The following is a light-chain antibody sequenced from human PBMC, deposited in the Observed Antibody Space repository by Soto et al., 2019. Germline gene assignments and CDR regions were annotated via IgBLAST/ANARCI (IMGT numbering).Light chain of an antibody. V-gene: IGKV4-1*01. CDR3: KQRSDWPPT. CDR2: DAY. Sequence: DIVLTQSPDSLAVSLGERATINCKSSHNILYSSDNKNYLSWYQQKLGQAHRLLIYDAYKRATGIQARFSGSGSGTDFTLTIRSLEPEDFAVYFCKQRSDWPPTFGQGTRLEIK. J-gene: IGKJ5*01. CDR1: HNILYSSDNKNY.